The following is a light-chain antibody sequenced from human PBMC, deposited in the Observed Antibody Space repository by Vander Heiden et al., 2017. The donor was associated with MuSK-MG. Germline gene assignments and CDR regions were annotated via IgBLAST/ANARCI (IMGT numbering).Light chain of an antibody. CDR1: NVGTKR. Sequence: SYVLTQPPSVSVAPGKTARITCGRDNVGTKRVHWYQQKPSQAPVLVIYYDTDRPSGIPERFSGSNSGNTATLTISRVEAGDEADYYCQVWDTSSDHPVFGGGTKLTVL. CDR3: QVWDTSSDHPV. V-gene: IGLV3-21*04. CDR2: YDT. J-gene: IGLJ3*02.